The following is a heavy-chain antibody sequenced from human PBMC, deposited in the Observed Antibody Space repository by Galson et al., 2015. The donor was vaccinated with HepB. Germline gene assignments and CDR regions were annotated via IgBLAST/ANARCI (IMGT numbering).Heavy chain of an antibody. CDR2: IDPDRGGT. V-gene: IGHV1-2*06. J-gene: IGHJ6*02. CDR3: ARRAKLNYYYYGMDV. Sequence: SVKVSCKASGYSFTGHYIHWVRQAPGQGLEWMGRIDPDRGGTEYAQKFRDRVTMTRDTSISTVYMYLGSLRSEDAAIYYCARRAKLNYYYYGMDVWGQGTTVTVS. CDR1: GYSFTGHY.